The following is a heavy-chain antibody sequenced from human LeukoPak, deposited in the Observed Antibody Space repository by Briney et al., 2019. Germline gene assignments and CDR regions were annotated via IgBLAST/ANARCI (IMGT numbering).Heavy chain of an antibody. D-gene: IGHD3-3*01. CDR3: ARDSRNWSGYYTWFDP. CDR1: GGTFSSYA. CDR2: IIPILGIA. V-gene: IGHV1-69*04. J-gene: IGHJ5*02. Sequence: ASVKVSCKASGGTFSSYAISWVRQAPGQGLEWMGRIIPILGIANYAQKFQGRVTITADKSTSTAYMELSSLRSEDTAVYYCARDSRNWSGYYTWFDPWGQGTLVTVSS.